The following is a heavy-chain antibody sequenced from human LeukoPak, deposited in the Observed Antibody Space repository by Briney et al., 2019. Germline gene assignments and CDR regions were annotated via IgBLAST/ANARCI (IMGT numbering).Heavy chain of an antibody. CDR3: ARWTTTYLDY. J-gene: IGHJ4*02. V-gene: IGHV1-46*01. D-gene: IGHD4-11*01. CDR2: INPSGGST. Sequence: ASVKVSCKASGYTFTSYYIHWVRQAPGQGLEWMGIINPSGGSTNYAQKIQGRVTMTRDTSTSTVYMELSSLRSEDSAVYYCARWTTTYLDYWGQGTLVTVSS. CDR1: GYTFTSYY.